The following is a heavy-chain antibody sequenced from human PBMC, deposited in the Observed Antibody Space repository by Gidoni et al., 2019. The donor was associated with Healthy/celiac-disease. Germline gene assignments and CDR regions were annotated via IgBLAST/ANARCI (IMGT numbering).Heavy chain of an antibody. V-gene: IGHV1-69*01. CDR1: GGTFSSYA. D-gene: IGHD6-13*01. J-gene: IGHJ5*02. CDR3: ASTPPYSSSWFDP. Sequence: QVQLVQSGAAVQKPGSSVTVSCKASGGTFSSYAISWVRQAPGQGLAWMGGIIPIFGTANYAQKFQGRVTITADESTSTAYMELSSLRSEDTAVYYCASTPPYSSSWFDPWGQGTLVTVSS. CDR2: IIPIFGTA.